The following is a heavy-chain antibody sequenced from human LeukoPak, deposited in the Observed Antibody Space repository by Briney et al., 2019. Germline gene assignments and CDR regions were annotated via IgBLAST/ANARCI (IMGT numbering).Heavy chain of an antibody. CDR3: ARSSYDGAGSYYPLDY. CDR2: ISGSGSPI. V-gene: IGHV3-48*01. J-gene: IGHJ4*02. D-gene: IGHD3-10*01. CDR1: GFTFSSYA. Sequence: GGSLRLSCAASGFTFSSYAMNWVRQAPGKGLEWVSYISGSGSPIYYADSVKGRFTISRDNAKNSLYLQMNSLGADDTAVYYCARSSYDGAGSYYPLDYWGQGTLVTVSS.